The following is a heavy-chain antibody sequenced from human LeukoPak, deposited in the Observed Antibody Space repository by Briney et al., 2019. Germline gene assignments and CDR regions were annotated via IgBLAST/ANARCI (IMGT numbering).Heavy chain of an antibody. J-gene: IGHJ3*02. CDR1: GFTFRSYE. D-gene: IGHD1-1*01. CDR2: ISSSSSYI. CDR3: ARERPPIGAFDI. V-gene: IGHV3-21*01. Sequence: GGSLRLSCEDSGFTFRSYEMNWVRQAPGKGLEWVSSISSSSSYIYYADSVKGRFTISRDNAKNSLYLQMNSLRAEDTAVYYCARERPPIGAFDIWGQGTMVTVSS.